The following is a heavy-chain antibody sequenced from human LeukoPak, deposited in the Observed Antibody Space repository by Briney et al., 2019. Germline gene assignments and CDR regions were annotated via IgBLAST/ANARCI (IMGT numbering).Heavy chain of an antibody. CDR3: AKYAMREIFFGDY. J-gene: IGHJ4*02. D-gene: IGHD3-3*01. CDR1: GFTFSRYW. Sequence: GGSLRLSCAASGFTFSRYWMSWVRQAPGKGLEWVASINQAESAKFYVDSVKGRFTISRDNSMNTLYLHINSLRAEDTAVYYCAKYAMREIFFGDYWGQGTLVAVSS. CDR2: INQAESAK. V-gene: IGHV3-7*03.